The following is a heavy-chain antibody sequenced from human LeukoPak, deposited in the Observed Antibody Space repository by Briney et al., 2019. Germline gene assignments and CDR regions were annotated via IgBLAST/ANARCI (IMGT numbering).Heavy chain of an antibody. CDR3: AKGGHALDY. CDR1: GFTFDDYA. V-gene: IGHV3-9*01. J-gene: IGHJ4*02. D-gene: IGHD2-8*01. Sequence: PAGRSLRLSCAASGFTFDDYAMHWVRHAPGKGLEWVSGISWNSGSIIYADSAKGRFTISRDNAKNSLYLQMNSLRAEDTALYYCAKGGHALDYWGQGTLVTVSS. CDR2: ISWNSGSI.